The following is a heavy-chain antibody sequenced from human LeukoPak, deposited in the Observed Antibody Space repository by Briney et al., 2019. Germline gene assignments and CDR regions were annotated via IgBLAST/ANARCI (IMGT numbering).Heavy chain of an antibody. CDR2: IYSSGSA. Sequence: SETLFLTCTVSGGSISDHYWSWIRQPSGKGLEWIGRIYSSGSANYSPSLKSRVSMSVDTSNNYFSLNLTSVTAADTALYFCARDVRYASGWSTPESWGKGILVTVSS. CDR3: ARDVRYASGWSTPES. CDR1: GGSISDHY. D-gene: IGHD6-19*01. V-gene: IGHV4-4*07. J-gene: IGHJ5*02.